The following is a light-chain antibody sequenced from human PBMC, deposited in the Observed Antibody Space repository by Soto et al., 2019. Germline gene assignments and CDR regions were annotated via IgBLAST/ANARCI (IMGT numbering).Light chain of an antibody. Sequence: EIVLTQSPATLSLSPVEIANLYFRASQSVSRYLAWYQQKPGQAPRLLIYGASSRTTGIPDRFSGSGSGTDFTLTNSRLEPEDFAVYYCQQYGSSITFGQGTRLEIK. V-gene: IGKV3-20*01. CDR3: QQYGSSIT. J-gene: IGKJ5*01. CDR1: QSVSRY. CDR2: GAS.